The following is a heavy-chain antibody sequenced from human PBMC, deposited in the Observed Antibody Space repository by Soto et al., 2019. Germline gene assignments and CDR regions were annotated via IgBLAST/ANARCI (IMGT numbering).Heavy chain of an antibody. CDR1: GGSISSYY. CDR3: ARGIYDSSGYHTRIFDY. Sequence: SETLSLTCTVSGGSISSYYWSWIRQPPGKGLEWIGYIHYSGSTNYNPSIKSRVTISVDTSKNQFSLKLSTVTAADTAVYYCARGIYDSSGYHTRIFDYWGQGTLVTVSS. V-gene: IGHV4-59*01. J-gene: IGHJ4*02. D-gene: IGHD3-22*01. CDR2: IHYSGST.